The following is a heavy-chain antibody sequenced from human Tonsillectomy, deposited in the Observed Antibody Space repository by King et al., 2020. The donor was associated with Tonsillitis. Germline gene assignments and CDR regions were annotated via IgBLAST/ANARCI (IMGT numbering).Heavy chain of an antibody. Sequence: VQLVESGGGLVQPGGSLRLSCAASGFTFSSYKMNWVRQAPGKGLEWVSYISSSGSSGSTIYYTDSVRGRFTISRDNAKNSLYLQMYSLRAEDTAVYYCAREFEPVGYSGGWLVYWGQGTLVTVSS. D-gene: IGHD6-19*01. CDR3: AREFEPVGYSGGWLVY. CDR1: GFTFSSYK. CDR2: ISSSGSSGSTI. V-gene: IGHV3-48*03. J-gene: IGHJ4*02.